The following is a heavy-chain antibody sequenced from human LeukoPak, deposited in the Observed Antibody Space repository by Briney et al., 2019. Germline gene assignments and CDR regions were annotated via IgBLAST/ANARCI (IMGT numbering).Heavy chain of an antibody. CDR1: GYSFTSYW. Sequence: GESLKISCKGSGYSFTSYWIGWVRQMPGKGLEWMGIIYPGDSDTRYSPSFQGQVTISADKSISTAYLQWSSLKASDTAVYYCARGRGSGWYSHWFDPWGQGTLVTVSS. CDR2: IYPGDSDT. J-gene: IGHJ5*02. D-gene: IGHD6-19*01. CDR3: ARGRGSGWYSHWFDP. V-gene: IGHV5-51*01.